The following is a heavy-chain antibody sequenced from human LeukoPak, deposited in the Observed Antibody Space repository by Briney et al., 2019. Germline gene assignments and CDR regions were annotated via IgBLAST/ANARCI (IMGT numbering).Heavy chain of an antibody. V-gene: IGHV3-53*01. J-gene: IGHJ4*02. CDR2: IYDNGDT. CDR1: GFTVTSNY. D-gene: IGHD3-9*01. Sequence: PGGSLRLSCAACGFTVTSNYMTWVRQAPGKGLEWVSIIYDNGDTYYADSVKGRFTVTRDSSKNTVSLEMNSLRVDDTAVYYCVSHSGPLTGYSFDYWGQGTLVTVSS. CDR3: VSHSGPLTGYSFDY.